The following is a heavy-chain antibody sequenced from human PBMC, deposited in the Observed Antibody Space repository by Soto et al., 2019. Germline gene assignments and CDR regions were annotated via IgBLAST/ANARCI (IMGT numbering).Heavy chain of an antibody. D-gene: IGHD3-16*01. CDR1: GGSVSNDDFY. CDR2: VHSSGIT. CDR3: ARGLTMGQLPSHFDP. V-gene: IGHV4-61*08. Sequence: SETLSLTCTVSGGSVSNDDFYWSWIRQPPGKGLEWIGYVHSSGITNYNPSLKRRVTISVDTSRNQFSLRLSSVTAADTAVYYCARGLTMGQLPSHFDPWGQGTLVTVSS. J-gene: IGHJ5*02.